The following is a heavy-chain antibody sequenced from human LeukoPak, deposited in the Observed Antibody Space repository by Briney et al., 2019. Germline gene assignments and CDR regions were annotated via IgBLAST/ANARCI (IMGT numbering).Heavy chain of an antibody. CDR1: GVSISTSNSY. CDR2: MYYTGNT. Sequence: SETLSLTCTVSGVSISTSNSYWGWLRQPPGKGLEWIGSMYYTGNTYYNASLKSRVTISIDTSKNQISLRLTSVTATDTAMYYCARHIRKRGIAVAGTPGWFDPWGQGTLVTVSS. V-gene: IGHV4-39*01. J-gene: IGHJ5*02. D-gene: IGHD6-19*01. CDR3: ARHIRKRGIAVAGTPGWFDP.